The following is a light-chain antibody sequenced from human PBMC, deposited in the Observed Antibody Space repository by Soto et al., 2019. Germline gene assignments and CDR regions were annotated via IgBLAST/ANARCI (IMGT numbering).Light chain of an antibody. Sequence: QAVVTQEPSLTVSPGGTVTLTCGSSTGAVTSNHHPYWFQQKAGQAPRTQIYDTSNKHSWTPARFSGSLPGDKSALTLTGAQPEDEAQYYCVLSYNAARVFGGGTKLTVL. CDR1: TGAVTSNHH. CDR2: DTS. J-gene: IGLJ2*01. CDR3: VLSYNAARV. V-gene: IGLV7-46*01.